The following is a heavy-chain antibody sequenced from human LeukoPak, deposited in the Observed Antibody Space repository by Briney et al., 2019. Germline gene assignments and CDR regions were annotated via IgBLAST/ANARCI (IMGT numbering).Heavy chain of an antibody. J-gene: IGHJ4*02. CDR1: GFTFSDYY. D-gene: IGHD3-3*01. V-gene: IGHV3-11*04. Sequence: PGGSLRLSWAASGFTFSDYYMTWFRQAPGKGLEWISYISSSGSTIYYADSVKGRFTISRDNAKNSLYLQMNSLRAEDTAVYYCARVPDYDFWSGYLYYFDYRGQGTLVTVSS. CDR3: ARVPDYDFWSGYLYYFDY. CDR2: ISSSGSTI.